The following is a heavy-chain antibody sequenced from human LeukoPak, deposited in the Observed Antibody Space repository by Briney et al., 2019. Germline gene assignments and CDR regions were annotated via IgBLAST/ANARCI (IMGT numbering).Heavy chain of an antibody. CDR2: INPNSGGT. J-gene: IGHJ6*03. CDR3: ARALFPQIKDYYYYMDV. Sequence: RRASVKVSCKASGYTFTGYYMHWVRQAPGQGLEWTGWINPNSGGTNYAQKFQGRVTMTRDTSISTAYMELSRLRSDDTAVYYCARALFPQIKDYYYYMDVWGKGTTVTISS. CDR1: GYTFTGYY. D-gene: IGHD3-16*01. V-gene: IGHV1-2*02.